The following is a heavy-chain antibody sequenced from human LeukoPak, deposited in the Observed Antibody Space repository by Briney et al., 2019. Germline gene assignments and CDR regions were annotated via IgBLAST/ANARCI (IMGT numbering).Heavy chain of an antibody. D-gene: IGHD6-13*01. Sequence: PGGSLRLSCAASGFTFDDYAMHWVRRAPGKGLEWVSGISWNSGSIGYADSVKGRFTISRDNAKNSLYLQMNSLRAEDTALYYCAKDIRVAAAGTGGHDAFDIWGQGTMVTASS. CDR2: ISWNSGSI. CDR1: GFTFDDYA. CDR3: AKDIRVAAAGTGGHDAFDI. J-gene: IGHJ3*02. V-gene: IGHV3-9*01.